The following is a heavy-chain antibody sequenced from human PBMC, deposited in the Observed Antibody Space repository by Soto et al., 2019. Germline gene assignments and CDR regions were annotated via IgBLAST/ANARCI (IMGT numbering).Heavy chain of an antibody. CDR2: RSLYSDGT. J-gene: IGHJ5*02. Sequence: QVQLVQSGGEVKRPGASVKVSCKTSGYTFSNYGITWVRQAPGQPLEWLGGRSLYSDGTNYAQKFQARVSMTTDTSTTTAYMELRSLRSDDTAVYYCARVVPGAEAWFGPWGQGTLVTVSS. CDR1: GYTFSNYG. V-gene: IGHV1-18*01. CDR3: ARVVPGAEAWFGP. D-gene: IGHD2-2*01.